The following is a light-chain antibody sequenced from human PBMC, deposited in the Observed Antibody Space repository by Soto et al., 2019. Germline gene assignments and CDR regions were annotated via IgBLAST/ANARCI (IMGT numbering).Light chain of an antibody. CDR2: DVS. J-gene: IGLJ1*01. CDR1: RSDVGGYNY. Sequence: QSALTQPASVSGSPGQSIPISCTGTRSDVGGYNYVSWYQQHPGKAPKLMIYDVSTRPSGVSNRFSGSKSGNTASLTISGLQAEDEADYYCSSYTSSSLYVFGTGTKVTVL. CDR3: SSYTSSSLYV. V-gene: IGLV2-14*01.